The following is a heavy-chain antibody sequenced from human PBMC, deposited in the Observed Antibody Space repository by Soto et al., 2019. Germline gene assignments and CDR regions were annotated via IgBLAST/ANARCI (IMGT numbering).Heavy chain of an antibody. CDR3: TTDLLYYYDSSGYYCLDY. V-gene: IGHV3-15*07. D-gene: IGHD3-22*01. CDR1: GFTFSNAW. Sequence: GGSLRLSCAASGFTFSNAWMNWVRQAPGKGLEWVGRIKSKTDGGTTDYAAPVKGRFTISRDDSKNTLYLQMNSLKTEDTAVYYCTTDLLYYYDSSGYYCLDYWGQGTLVTVSS. J-gene: IGHJ4*02. CDR2: IKSKTDGGTT.